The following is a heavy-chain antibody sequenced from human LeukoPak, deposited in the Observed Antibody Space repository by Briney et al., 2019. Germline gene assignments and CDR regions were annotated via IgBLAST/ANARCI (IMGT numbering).Heavy chain of an antibody. CDR3: ARDNGRYCSGGSCQTNWFDP. CDR2: IISILGIA. CDR1: GGTFSSYA. Sequence: ASVKVSCKASGGTFSSYAISWVRQAPGQGLEWMGRIISILGIANYAQKFQGRVTITADKSTSTAYMELSSLRSEDTAVYYCARDNGRYCSGGSCQTNWFDPWGQGTLVTVSS. D-gene: IGHD2-15*01. J-gene: IGHJ5*02. V-gene: IGHV1-69*04.